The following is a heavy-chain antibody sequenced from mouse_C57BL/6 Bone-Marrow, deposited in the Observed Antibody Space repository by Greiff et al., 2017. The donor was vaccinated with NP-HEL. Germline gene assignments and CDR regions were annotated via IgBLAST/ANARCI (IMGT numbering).Heavy chain of an antibody. CDR2: IDPENCDT. J-gene: IGHJ2*01. V-gene: IGHV14-4*01. Sequence: EVQLQQSGAELVRPGASVKLSCTASGFNIKDDYMHWVKQRPEQGLEWIGWIDPENCDTEYASKFQGKATITADTSSNTAYLQLSSLTSEDTAVYYCTTATVVDFDYWGQGTTLTVSS. CDR1: GFNIKDDY. CDR3: TTATVVDFDY. D-gene: IGHD1-1*01.